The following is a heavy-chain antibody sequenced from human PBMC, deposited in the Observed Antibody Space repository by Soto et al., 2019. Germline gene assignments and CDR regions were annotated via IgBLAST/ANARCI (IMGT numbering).Heavy chain of an antibody. J-gene: IGHJ4*02. D-gene: IGHD5-18*01. V-gene: IGHV1-69*02. Sequence: QVQLVQSGAEVKKPGSSVKVSCKASGGTFSSYTISWVRQAPGQGLEWMGRIIPILGIANYAQKFQGRVTITADKSTSTAYMELSSLRSEDTVVYYCARLGYSYGPYYFDYWGQGTLVTVSS. CDR1: GGTFSSYT. CDR2: IIPILGIA. CDR3: ARLGYSYGPYYFDY.